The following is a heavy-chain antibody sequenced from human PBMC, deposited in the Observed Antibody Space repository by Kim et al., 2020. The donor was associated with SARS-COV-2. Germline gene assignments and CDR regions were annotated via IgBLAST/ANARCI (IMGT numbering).Heavy chain of an antibody. CDR3: ARANYYYGSGSYFSPKLKYLLFDY. J-gene: IGHJ4*02. CDR2: ISSSSSYI. D-gene: IGHD3-10*01. CDR1: GFTFSSYS. V-gene: IGHV3-21*01. Sequence: GGSLRLSCAASGFTFSSYSMNWVRQAPGKGLEWVSSISSSSSYIYYADSVKGRFTISRDNAKNSLYLQMNSLRAEDTAVYYCARANYYYGSGSYFSPKLKYLLFDYWGQGTLVTVSS.